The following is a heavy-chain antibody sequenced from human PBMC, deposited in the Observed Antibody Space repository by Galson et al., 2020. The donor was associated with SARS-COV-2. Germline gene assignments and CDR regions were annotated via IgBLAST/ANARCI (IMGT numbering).Heavy chain of an antibody. CDR2: IYYSGST. CDR1: GGSISSSSYY. CDR3: ARDQESIAAHAFDY. Sequence: SETLSLTCTVSGGSISSSSYYWGWNRQPPGKGLEWIGSIYYSGSTYYNPSLKSRVTISVDTSKNQFSLKLSSVTAADTAVYYCARDQESIAAHAFDYWGQGTMVTVSS. D-gene: IGHD6-6*01. V-gene: IGHV4-39*07. J-gene: IGHJ4*02.